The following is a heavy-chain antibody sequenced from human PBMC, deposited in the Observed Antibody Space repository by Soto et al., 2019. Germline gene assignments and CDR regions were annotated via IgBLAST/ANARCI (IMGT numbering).Heavy chain of an antibody. CDR1: GGSFSGYY. CDR3: ARGYYDSSVYYFDY. Sequence: SETLSLTCAVYGGSFSGYYWSWIRQPPGKGLEWIGEINHSGSTNYNPSLKSRVTISVDTSKNQFSLKLSSVTAADTAVYYRARGYYDSSVYYFDYWGQGTLVTVSS. D-gene: IGHD3-22*01. CDR2: INHSGST. V-gene: IGHV4-34*01. J-gene: IGHJ4*02.